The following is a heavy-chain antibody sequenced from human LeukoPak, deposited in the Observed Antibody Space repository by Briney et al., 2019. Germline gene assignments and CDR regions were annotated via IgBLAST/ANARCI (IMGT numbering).Heavy chain of an antibody. J-gene: IGHJ6*03. D-gene: IGHD1-26*01. CDR2: ISGSGGST. CDR1: GFTFSSYA. CDR3: VKDNGSGSSYYYMDV. V-gene: IGHV3-23*01. Sequence: GGSLRLSCAASGFTFSSYAMSWVRQAPGKGLEWVSAISGSGGSTYYADSVKGRFTISRDNSKNTLYLQMNSLRAEDTAVYYCVKDNGSGSSYYYMDVWGQGTTVTVSS.